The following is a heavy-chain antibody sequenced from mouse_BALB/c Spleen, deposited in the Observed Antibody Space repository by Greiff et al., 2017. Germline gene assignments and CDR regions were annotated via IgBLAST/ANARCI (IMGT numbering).Heavy chain of an antibody. CDR2: IYPGSGST. J-gene: IGHJ2*01. Sequence: LQQPGSELVRPGASVKLSCKASGYTFTSYWMHWVKQRHGQGLEWIGNIYPGSGSTNYDEKFKSKGTLTVDTSSSTAYMHLSSLTSEDSAVYYCTRGKDYYGSSYFDYWGQGTTLTVSS. CDR1: GYTFTSYW. CDR3: TRGKDYYGSSYFDY. V-gene: IGHV1S22*01. D-gene: IGHD1-1*01.